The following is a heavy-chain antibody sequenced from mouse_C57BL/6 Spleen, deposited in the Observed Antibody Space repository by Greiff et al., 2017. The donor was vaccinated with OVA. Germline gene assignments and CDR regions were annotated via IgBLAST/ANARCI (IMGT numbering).Heavy chain of an antibody. CDR2: IYPGDGDT. V-gene: IGHV1-80*01. D-gene: IGHD1-1*01. J-gene: IGHJ4*01. Sequence: QVQLQQSGAELVKPGASVKISCKASGYAFSSYWMNWVKQRPGKGLEWIGQIYPGDGDTNYNGKFKGKATLTADKSSSTAYMQLSSLTSEDSAVYFCARGYGSSYEKLGYAMDYWGQGTSVTVSS. CDR3: ARGYGSSYEKLGYAMDY. CDR1: GYAFSSYW.